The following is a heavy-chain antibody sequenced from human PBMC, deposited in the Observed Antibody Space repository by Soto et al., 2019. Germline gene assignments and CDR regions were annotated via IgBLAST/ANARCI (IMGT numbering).Heavy chain of an antibody. D-gene: IGHD2-15*01. CDR1: GFTFGSYS. V-gene: IGHV3-21*01. CDR3: ARTDSGGSWPDYFDY. Sequence: PGGSLRLSCAASGFTFGSYSMNWVRQAPGKGLEWVSSISSSSSYIYYADSVKGRFTISRDNAKNSLYLQMNSLRAEDTAVYYCARTDSGGSWPDYFDYWGQGTLVTVSS. J-gene: IGHJ4*02. CDR2: ISSSSSYI.